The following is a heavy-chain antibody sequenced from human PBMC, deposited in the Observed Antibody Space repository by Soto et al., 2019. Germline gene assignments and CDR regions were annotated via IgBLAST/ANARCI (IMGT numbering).Heavy chain of an antibody. CDR2: IIPIFGTA. CDR3: ARDEGSIAARPYSNGMDV. D-gene: IGHD6-6*01. CDR1: GGTFSSYA. V-gene: IGHV1-69*01. Sequence: QVQLVQSGAEVKKPGSSVKVSCKASGGTFSSYAISWVRQPPGQGLEWMGGIIPIFGTANYAQKFQGRVTITADESTSTAYMELSSLRSEDTAVYYCARDEGSIAARPYSNGMDVWGQGTTVTVSS. J-gene: IGHJ6*02.